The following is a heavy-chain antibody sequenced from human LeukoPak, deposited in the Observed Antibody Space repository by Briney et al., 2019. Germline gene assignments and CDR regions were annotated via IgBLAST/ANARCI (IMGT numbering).Heavy chain of an antibody. Sequence: PSETLSLTCAVYGESFSGYYWSWIRQPPGKELEWIGEINQSGSTNYNPSLKSRVTISVDTSKNQFSLKLSSVTAADTAVYYCALIAKGIAARGWFDPWGQGTLVTVSS. J-gene: IGHJ5*02. D-gene: IGHD6-6*01. V-gene: IGHV4-34*01. CDR1: GESFSGYY. CDR2: INQSGST. CDR3: ALIAKGIAARGWFDP.